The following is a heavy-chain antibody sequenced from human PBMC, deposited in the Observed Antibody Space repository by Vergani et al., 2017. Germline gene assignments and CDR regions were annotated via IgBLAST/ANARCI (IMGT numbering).Heavy chain of an antibody. V-gene: IGHV4-59*01. Sequence: QVQLQESGPGLVQPSETLSLTCTVSGGSISSYYWSWIRQPPGKGLEWIGYIYYSGSTNYNPSLKSRVTISVDTSKNQFSLKLSSVTAADTAVYYCARKYSSGWYFFDYWGQGTLVTVSS. CDR1: GGSISSYY. CDR3: ARKYSSGWYFFDY. CDR2: IYYSGST. J-gene: IGHJ4*02. D-gene: IGHD6-19*01.